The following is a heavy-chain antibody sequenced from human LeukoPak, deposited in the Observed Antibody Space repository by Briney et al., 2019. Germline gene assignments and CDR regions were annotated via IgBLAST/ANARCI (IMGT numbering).Heavy chain of an antibody. CDR1: GFTFSSYS. D-gene: IGHD3-10*01. CDR3: AKDRASFDY. CDR2: ISSSSSYI. J-gene: IGHJ4*02. Sequence: PGGSLRLSCAASGFTFSSYSMNWVRQAPGKGLVWVSSISSSSSYIYYADSVKGRFTISRDNSKNTLYLQMNSLRAEDTAVYYCAKDRASFDYWGQGTLVTVSS. V-gene: IGHV3-21*04.